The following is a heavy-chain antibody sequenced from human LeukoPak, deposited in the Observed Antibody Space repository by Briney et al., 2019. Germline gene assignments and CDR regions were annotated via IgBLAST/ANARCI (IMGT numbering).Heavy chain of an antibody. CDR3: ARGEAYFDY. Sequence: SETLSLTCTVSGGSISSYYWSWIRQPPGKGLEWIGYIYYSGSTNYNPSLKSRVTISVDTSKNQFSLKLSSVTAADTAVYYCARGEAYFDYWGQGTLVTVSS. J-gene: IGHJ4*02. V-gene: IGHV4-59*01. CDR2: IYYSGST. CDR1: GGSISSYY.